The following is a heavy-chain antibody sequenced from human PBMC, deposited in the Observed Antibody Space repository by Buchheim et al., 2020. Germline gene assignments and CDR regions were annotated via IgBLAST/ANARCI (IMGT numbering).Heavy chain of an antibody. CDR3: ARGPYNWNDVIRELGYYYGMDV. CDR2: MNPNSGNT. CDR1: GYTFTSYD. Sequence: QVQLVQSGAEVKKPGASVKVSCKASGYTFTSYDINWVRQATGQGLEWMGWMNPNSGNTGYAQKFQGRVTMTRNTSISTAYMELSSLRSEDTAVYYCARGPYNWNDVIRELGYYYGMDVWGQGTT. D-gene: IGHD1-20*01. J-gene: IGHJ6*02. V-gene: IGHV1-8*01.